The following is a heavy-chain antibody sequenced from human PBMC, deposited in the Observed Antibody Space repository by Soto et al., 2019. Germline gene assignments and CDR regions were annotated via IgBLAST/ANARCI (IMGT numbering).Heavy chain of an antibody. CDR2: IYYSGSN. CDR1: GGSISSYY. Sequence: SETLSLTCTVCGGSISSYYCSWIRHPPGEGLEWFGYIYYSGSNNYHPTPKTRVTISVATYTNLFSLKLTSVTAADTAVYYCARQDIVVVPAALDYYYYYMDVWGKGTTVTVPS. V-gene: IGHV4-59*08. J-gene: IGHJ6*03. CDR3: ARQDIVVVPAALDYYYYYMDV. D-gene: IGHD2-2*01.